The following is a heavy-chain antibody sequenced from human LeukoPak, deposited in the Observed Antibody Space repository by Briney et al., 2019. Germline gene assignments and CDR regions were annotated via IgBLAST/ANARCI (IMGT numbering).Heavy chain of an antibody. CDR1: GGSISSYY. V-gene: IGHV4-59*08. D-gene: IGHD4-17*01. CDR2: IYYSGST. Sequence: SETLSLTCTVSGGSISSYYWSWIRQPPGKGLEWIGYIYYSGSTNYNPSLKSRVTISVDTSKNQFSLKLSSVTAADTAVYYCARPFGAGDDYYFDYWGQGTLDTVSS. CDR3: ARPFGAGDDYYFDY. J-gene: IGHJ4*02.